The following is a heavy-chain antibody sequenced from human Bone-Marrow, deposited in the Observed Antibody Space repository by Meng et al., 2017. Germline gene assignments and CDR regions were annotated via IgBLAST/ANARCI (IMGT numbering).Heavy chain of an antibody. CDR2: IFSNDEK. CDR3: ARIRPGFTMIVADLAY. J-gene: IGHJ4*02. CDR1: GFSLSNARMG. Sequence: SGPTLVKPTETLTLTCTVPGFSLSNARMGVSWIRQPPGKALEWLAHIFSNDEKSYSTSLKSRLTITKDTSKSQVVLTMTNMDTVDTATYYCARIRPGFTMIVADLAYWGQGTLVTVSS. D-gene: IGHD3-22*01. V-gene: IGHV2-26*01.